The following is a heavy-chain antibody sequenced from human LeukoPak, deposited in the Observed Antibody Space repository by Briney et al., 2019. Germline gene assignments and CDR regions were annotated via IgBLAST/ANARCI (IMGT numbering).Heavy chain of an antibody. CDR2: ITSSGSTI. V-gene: IGHV3-48*03. Sequence: GGSLRLSCAASGFTFSSYEMNWVRQAPGKGLEWVSYITSSGSTIYYADSVKGRFTISRDNAKNSLYLQMNSLRAEDTAVYYCARDAGYFDYWGQGTLVTVSS. CDR3: ARDAGYFDY. CDR1: GFTFSSYE. J-gene: IGHJ4*02.